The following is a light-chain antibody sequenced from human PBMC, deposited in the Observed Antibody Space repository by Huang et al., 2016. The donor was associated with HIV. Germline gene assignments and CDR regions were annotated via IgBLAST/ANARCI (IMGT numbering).Light chain of an antibody. Sequence: DIVMTQSPDSLAVSLGERATINCKSGQSVLYSSNNKNYLAWYQQKPGQPPKLLIYWGSYRESGVPDRFSGSGSGTDFTLTISRLQAEDVAVYYCQQYYSTPLTFGGGTKVEIK. V-gene: IGKV4-1*01. CDR2: WGS. CDR3: QQYYSTPLT. J-gene: IGKJ4*01. CDR1: QSVLYSSNNKNY.